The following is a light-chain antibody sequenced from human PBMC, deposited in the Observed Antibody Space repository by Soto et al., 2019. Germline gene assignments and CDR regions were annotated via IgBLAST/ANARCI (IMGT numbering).Light chain of an antibody. CDR2: AAS. CDR3: QQSYSTPLT. CDR1: QSISSY. V-gene: IGKV1-39*01. Sequence: DIQMTQSPSSLSASVGDRVTITCRASQSISSYLNWYQQKPVKAPKLLIYAASSLQSGVPSRFSGSGSGTDFTLTISSLQPEDFATYYCQQSYSTPLTFVGGTKVEIK. J-gene: IGKJ4*01.